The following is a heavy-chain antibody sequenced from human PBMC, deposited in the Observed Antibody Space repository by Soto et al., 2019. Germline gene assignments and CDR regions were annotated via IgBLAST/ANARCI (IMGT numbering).Heavy chain of an antibody. Sequence: ASVKVSCKASGGTFSSYAISWVRQAPGQGLEWMGGIIPIFGIANYAQKFQGRVTITADKSTSTAYMELSSLRSEDTAVYYCARGGPYSSGYYNWFDPWGQGTLVTVSS. CDR2: IIPIFGIA. V-gene: IGHV1-69*10. CDR3: ARGGPYSSGYYNWFDP. D-gene: IGHD3-22*01. CDR1: GGTFSSYA. J-gene: IGHJ5*02.